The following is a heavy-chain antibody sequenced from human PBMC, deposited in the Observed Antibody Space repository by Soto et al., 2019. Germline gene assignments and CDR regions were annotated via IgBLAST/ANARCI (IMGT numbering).Heavy chain of an antibody. D-gene: IGHD2-15*01. V-gene: IGHV3-33*01. J-gene: IGHJ4*02. CDR1: GFTFSSYG. Sequence: GGSLRLSCAASGFTFSSYGMHWVRQAPGKGLEWVAVIWYDGSNKYYADSVKGRFTISRDNSKNTLYLQMNSLRAEDTAVYYCARGYCSGGSCSDYWGQGTLVTVSS. CDR3: ARGYCSGGSCSDY. CDR2: IWYDGSNK.